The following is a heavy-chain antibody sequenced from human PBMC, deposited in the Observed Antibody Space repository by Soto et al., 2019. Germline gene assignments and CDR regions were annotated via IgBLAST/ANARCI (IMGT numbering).Heavy chain of an antibody. J-gene: IGHJ4*02. Sequence: NPSETLSLTCTVSGGSILNGGHYWTWIRQHPGKGLEWIGKIFFSGNTHYNPALKSRLTFSVDTTKNQFSLKLTSVTAADTAIYYCARDNYGGMLDFRCPGTLGTVSS. D-gene: IGHD4-17*01. V-gene: IGHV4-31*03. CDR3: ARDNYGGMLDF. CDR2: IFFSGNT. CDR1: GGSILNGGHY.